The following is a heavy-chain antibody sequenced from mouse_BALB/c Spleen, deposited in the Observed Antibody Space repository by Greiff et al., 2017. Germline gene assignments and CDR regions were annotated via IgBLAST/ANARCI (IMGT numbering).Heavy chain of an antibody. CDR1: GYTFTSYW. J-gene: IGHJ4*01. D-gene: IGHD2-12*01. CDR2: IYPGDGDT. CDR3: ARERQGGYYAMDY. Sequence: VQLQQSGAELARPGASVKLSCKASGYTFTSYWMQWVKQRPGQGLEWIGAIYPGDGDTRYTQKFKGKATLTADKSSSTAYMQLSSLASEDSAVYYCARERQGGYYAMDYWGQGTSVTVSS. V-gene: IGHV1-87*01.